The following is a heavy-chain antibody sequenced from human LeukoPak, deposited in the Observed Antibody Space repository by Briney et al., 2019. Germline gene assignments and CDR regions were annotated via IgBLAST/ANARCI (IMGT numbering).Heavy chain of an antibody. Sequence: SETLSLTCTVSGGPISSYYWSWIRQPPGKGLEWIGYIYYSGSTNYNPSLKSRVTISVDTSKNQFSLKLSSVTAADTAVYYCARDSIAAAGYFDYWGQGTLVTVSS. CDR3: ARDSIAAAGYFDY. J-gene: IGHJ4*02. V-gene: IGHV4-59*01. D-gene: IGHD6-13*01. CDR1: GGPISSYY. CDR2: IYYSGST.